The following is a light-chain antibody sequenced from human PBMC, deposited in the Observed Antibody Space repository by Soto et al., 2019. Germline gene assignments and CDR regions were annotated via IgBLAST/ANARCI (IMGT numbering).Light chain of an antibody. J-gene: IGKJ4*01. V-gene: IGKV1-39*01. CDR3: QQSYSTPQT. Sequence: DIQMTQSPSSLSASVGDRVTITCRASQTISNFLNWYQQKPGKAPKLLIHTTSSLQSGVPSRFRGSGTGTDFTLTISSLQPEDFATYYCQQSYSTPQTFGGGTKVEI. CDR2: TTS. CDR1: QTISNF.